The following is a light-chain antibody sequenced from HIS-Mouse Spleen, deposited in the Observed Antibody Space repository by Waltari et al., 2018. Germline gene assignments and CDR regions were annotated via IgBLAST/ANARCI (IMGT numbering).Light chain of an antibody. CDR1: QSVLYSSNNKNY. CDR2: WAS. CDR3: QQYYSTPYT. J-gene: IGKJ2*01. Sequence: DIVMTQSPDSLAVSLGERATIKCKSRQSVLYSSNNKNYLAWYQQKPGQPPKLLIYWASTRESGVPDRFSGSGSGTDFTLTISSLQAEDVAVYYCQQYYSTPYTFGQGTKLEIK. V-gene: IGKV4-1*01.